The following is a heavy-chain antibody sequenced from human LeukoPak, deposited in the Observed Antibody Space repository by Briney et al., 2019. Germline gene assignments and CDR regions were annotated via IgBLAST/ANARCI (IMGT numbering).Heavy chain of an antibody. V-gene: IGHV3-33*01. J-gene: IGHJ6*02. Sequence: GGSLRLSCAASGFTFSSYGMHWVRQAPGKGLEWVAVIRYDGSNKYYADSVKGRFTISRDNSKNTLYLQMNSLRAEDTAVYYCARDGDIVATIAFYYYYGMDVWGQGTTVTVSS. CDR3: ARDGDIVATIAFYYYYGMDV. D-gene: IGHD5-12*01. CDR1: GFTFSSYG. CDR2: IRYDGSNK.